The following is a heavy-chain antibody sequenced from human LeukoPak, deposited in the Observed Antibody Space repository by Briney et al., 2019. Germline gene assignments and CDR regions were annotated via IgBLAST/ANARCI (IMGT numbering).Heavy chain of an antibody. CDR2: INPNSGGT. D-gene: IGHD5-24*01. Sequence: ASVKVSCKASGGTFTGYYMHWVRQAPGQGLEWMGRINPNSGGTNYAQKFQGRVTMTRDTSISTAYMELSRLRSDDTAVYYCASDSTRTEMATNWFDPWGQGTLVTVSS. CDR3: ASDSTRTEMATNWFDP. V-gene: IGHV1-2*06. J-gene: IGHJ5*02. CDR1: GGTFTGYY.